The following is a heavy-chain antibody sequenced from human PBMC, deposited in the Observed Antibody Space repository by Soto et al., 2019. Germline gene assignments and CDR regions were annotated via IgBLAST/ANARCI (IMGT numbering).Heavy chain of an antibody. CDR2: IYYSGST. Sequence: SETLSLTCTVSGGSISSGDYYWSWIRQPPGKGLEWIGYIYYSGSTYYNPTLKSRVTISVDTSKNQFSLKLSSVTAADTAVYYCARVKYDSSGSIDYWGQGTLVTVSS. V-gene: IGHV4-30-4*01. CDR1: GGSISSGDYY. CDR3: ARVKYDSSGSIDY. J-gene: IGHJ4*02. D-gene: IGHD3-22*01.